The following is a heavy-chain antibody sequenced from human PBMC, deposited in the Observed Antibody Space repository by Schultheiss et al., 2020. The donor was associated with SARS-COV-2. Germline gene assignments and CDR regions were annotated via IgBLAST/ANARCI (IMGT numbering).Heavy chain of an antibody. CDR3: AKDRGLLWFGES. D-gene: IGHD3-10*01. CDR1: GFTFSSYD. Sequence: GGSLRLSCAASGFTFSSYDMHWVRQATGKGLEWVSAISGSGGSTYYADSVKGRFTISRDNSKNTLYLQMNSLRAEDTAVYYCAKDRGLLWFGESWGQGTLVTVSS. CDR2: ISGSGGST. J-gene: IGHJ5*02. V-gene: IGHV3-23*01.